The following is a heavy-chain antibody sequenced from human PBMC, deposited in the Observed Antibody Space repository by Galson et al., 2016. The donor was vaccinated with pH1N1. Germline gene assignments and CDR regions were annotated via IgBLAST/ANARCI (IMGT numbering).Heavy chain of an antibody. CDR3: ARGRGLDL. CDR1: GFSLETYW. D-gene: IGHD3-10*01. J-gene: IGHJ5*02. Sequence: SLRLSCAVSGFSLETYWMTWVRQAPGKGLQWVANIKQDRSEENYVESVKGRFTISRDNAKNSLYLQMNSLRVEDTGLYYCARGRGLDLWGQGTLVPVSS. CDR2: IKQDRSEE. V-gene: IGHV3-7*04.